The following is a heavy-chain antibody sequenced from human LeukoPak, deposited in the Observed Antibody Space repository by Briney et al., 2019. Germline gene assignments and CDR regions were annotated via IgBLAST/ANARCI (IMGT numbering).Heavy chain of an antibody. CDR1: GFTFSSYS. J-gene: IGHJ4*02. V-gene: IGHV3-21*01. CDR3: ASGPYSSVDY. Sequence: GGSLRLSCAASGFTFSSYSMNWVRQAPGKGLEWVSSISSSSSYIYYADSVKGRFTISRDNAKNSLYLRMNSLRAEDTAVYYCASGPYSSVDYWGQGTLVTVSS. CDR2: ISSSSSYI. D-gene: IGHD5-18*01.